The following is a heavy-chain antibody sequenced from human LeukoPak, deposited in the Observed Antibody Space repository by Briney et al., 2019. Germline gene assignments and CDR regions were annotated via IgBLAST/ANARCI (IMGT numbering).Heavy chain of an antibody. CDR3: AKVYDIILYYVRTRRGQFDY. CDR2: IWYDGSNK. D-gene: IGHD3-10*02. CDR1: GFTFSSNG. J-gene: IGHJ4*02. V-gene: IGHV3-30*02. Sequence: GGSLRHSCGASGFTFSSNGIHWVRQAPGKGLEWVAVIWYDGSNKYYADSVKGRFTISRDNSKNTLYLQMNSLRAEDTAVYYCAKVYDIILYYVRTRRGQFDYWGQGTLVTVSS.